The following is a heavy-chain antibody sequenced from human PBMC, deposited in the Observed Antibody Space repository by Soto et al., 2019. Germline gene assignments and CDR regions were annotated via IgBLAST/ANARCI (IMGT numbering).Heavy chain of an antibody. CDR2: MNPNSGNT. CDR1: GYTFTSYD. J-gene: IGHJ6*02. V-gene: IGHV1-8*01. CDR3: AIWPDVYYYSGMDV. D-gene: IGHD3-10*01. Sequence: QVQLVQSGAEVKKPGASVKVSCKASGYTFTSYDINWVRQATGQGLEWMGWMNPNSGNTGSAQKFQGRVTMTRNTSISTAYMDLSSLRSDDTAVYYCAIWPDVYYYSGMDVWGQGTTVTVSS.